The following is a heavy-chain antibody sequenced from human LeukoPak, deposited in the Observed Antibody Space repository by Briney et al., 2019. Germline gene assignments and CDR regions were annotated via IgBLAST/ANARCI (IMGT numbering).Heavy chain of an antibody. D-gene: IGHD4-23*01. CDR2: ISTGSSTT. CDR3: ARVAAGYSVNYFDY. CDR1: GFTFSTYS. J-gene: IGHJ4*02. V-gene: IGHV3-48*02. Sequence: QSGGSLRLSCAASGFTFSTYSMNWVRQAPGKGLEWVSYISTGSSTTYYADSVKGRFPISRDNVENSLYLQMNSLRDEDTAVYYCARVAAGYSVNYFDYWGQGTLVTVSS.